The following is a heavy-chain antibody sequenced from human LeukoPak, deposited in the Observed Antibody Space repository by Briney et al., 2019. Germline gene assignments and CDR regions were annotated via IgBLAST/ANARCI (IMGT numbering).Heavy chain of an antibody. CDR2: ISSSSSYI. Sequence: PGRSLRLSCAASGFTFSSYSMNWVRQAPGKGLEWVSSISSSSSYIYYADSVKGRFTISRDNAKNSLYLQMNSLRAEDTAVYYCLADYGDYLTYYFDYWGQGTLVTVSS. D-gene: IGHD4-17*01. CDR3: LADYGDYLTYYFDY. V-gene: IGHV3-21*01. CDR1: GFTFSSYS. J-gene: IGHJ4*02.